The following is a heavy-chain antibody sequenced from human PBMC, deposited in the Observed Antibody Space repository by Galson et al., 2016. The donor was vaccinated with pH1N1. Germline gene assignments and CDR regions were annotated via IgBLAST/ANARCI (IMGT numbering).Heavy chain of an antibody. CDR3: IRDLGRLRDF. CDR1: GYIFTRDY. V-gene: IGHV1-46*03. D-gene: IGHD7-27*01. J-gene: IGHJ4*02. CDR2: IDPSNGGT. Sequence: SCKASGYIFTRDYFHWVRQAPGQGLEWMGVIDPSNGGTTFAQKFQGLDTMTRDTSTSTMYMEVSGLKSDDTAVYYCIRDLGRLRDFWGQGTLVTVSS.